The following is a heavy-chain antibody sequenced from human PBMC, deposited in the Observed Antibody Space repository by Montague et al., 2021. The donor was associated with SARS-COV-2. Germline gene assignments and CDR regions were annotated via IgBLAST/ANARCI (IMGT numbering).Heavy chain of an antibody. D-gene: IGHD3-10*01. CDR3: ARPLVRGVPKAFDI. J-gene: IGHJ3*02. CDR2: IYYSGTT. Sequence: SETLSLTCTVSGGSITRNYYWGWIRRPPGKGLEWVGNIYYSGTTLINPSLESRVTISVDASKNQFSLNLTSVTAADTAVYYCARPLVRGVPKAFDIWGQGALVIVSS. V-gene: IGHV4-39*01. CDR1: GGSITRNYY.